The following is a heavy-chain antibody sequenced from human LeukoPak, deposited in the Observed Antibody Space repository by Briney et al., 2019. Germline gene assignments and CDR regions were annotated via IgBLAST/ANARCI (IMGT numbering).Heavy chain of an antibody. CDR1: GYTFTSYG. J-gene: IGHJ4*02. D-gene: IGHD3-3*01. V-gene: IGHV1-18*01. CDR3: ARGEDTYYDFWSGLRGGYYFDY. CDR2: ISAYNGNT. Sequence: ASVKVSCKASGYTFTSYGISWVRQAPGQGLEWMGWISAYNGNTNYAQKLQGRVTTTTDTSTSTAYMELRSLRSDDTAVYYYARGEDTYYDFWSGLRGGYYFDYWGQGTLVTVSS.